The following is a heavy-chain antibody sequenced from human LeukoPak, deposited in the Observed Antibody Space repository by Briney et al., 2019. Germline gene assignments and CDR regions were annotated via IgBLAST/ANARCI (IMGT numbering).Heavy chain of an antibody. CDR2: INSDGSST. CDR3: ARDDRPTYYYDSNGYYVDY. CDR1: GFTFSSYW. V-gene: IGHV3-74*01. Sequence: GGSLRLSCAASGFTFSSYWMHWVRQAPGKGLVWVSRINSDGSSTSYADSVKGRFTISRDNAKNTLYLQMNSLRAEDTAVYYCARDDRPTYYYDSNGYYVDYWGQGTLVTVSS. D-gene: IGHD3-22*01. J-gene: IGHJ4*02.